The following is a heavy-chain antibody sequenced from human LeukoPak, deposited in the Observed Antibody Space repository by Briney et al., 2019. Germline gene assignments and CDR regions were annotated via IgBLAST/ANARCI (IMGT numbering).Heavy chain of an antibody. CDR3: AKGAYSGIVGAHFDY. J-gene: IGHJ4*02. V-gene: IGHV3-23*01. CDR2: ISGSGGST. CDR1: GFTFSSYS. Sequence: GGSLRLSCAASGFTFSSYSMNWVRQAPGKGLEWVSAISGSGGSTYYADSVKGRFTISRDNSKNTLYLQMNSLRAEDTAVYYCAKGAYSGIVGAHFDYWGQGTLVTVSS. D-gene: IGHD1-26*01.